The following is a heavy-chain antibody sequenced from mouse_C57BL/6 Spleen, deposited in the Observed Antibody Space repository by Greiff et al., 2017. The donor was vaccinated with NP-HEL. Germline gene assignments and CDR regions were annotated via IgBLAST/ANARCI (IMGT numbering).Heavy chain of an antibody. CDR3: ARAATVVATGAMDY. CDR2: ISDGGSYT. D-gene: IGHD1-1*01. J-gene: IGHJ4*01. Sequence: EVQVVESGGGLVKPGGSLKLSCAASGFTFSSYAMSWVRQTPEKRLEWVATISDGGSYTYYPDNVKGRFTISRDNAKNNLYLQMSHLKSEDTAMYYCARAATVVATGAMDYWGQGTSVTVSS. V-gene: IGHV5-4*01. CDR1: GFTFSSYA.